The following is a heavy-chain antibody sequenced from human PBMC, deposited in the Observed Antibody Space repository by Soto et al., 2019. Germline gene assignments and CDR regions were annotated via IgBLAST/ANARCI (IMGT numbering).Heavy chain of an antibody. CDR3: ARRRPTGYYNY. CDR2: IGSSSSYT. CDR1: GSPLSDYY. J-gene: IGHJ4*02. D-gene: IGHD3-9*01. Sequence: QVQLVESGGDLVKPGGSLRLSFAASGSPLSDYYMSWIRQAPGKGLEWVSSIGSSSSYTNYADSVKGRFTISRDNAKNSLYLQMNSLRAEDTAVYYCARRRPTGYYNYWGQGTLVTVSA. V-gene: IGHV3-11*05.